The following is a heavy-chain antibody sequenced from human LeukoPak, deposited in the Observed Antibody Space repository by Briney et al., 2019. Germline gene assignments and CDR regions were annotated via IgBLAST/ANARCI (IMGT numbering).Heavy chain of an antibody. D-gene: IGHD6-19*01. J-gene: IGHJ4*02. V-gene: IGHV1-18*01. CDR2: ISAYNGNT. Sequence: ASVKVSCKASGYTFTSYGISWVRQAPGQGLEWMGWISAYNGNTNYAQKLQGRVTMTTDTSTSTVYMELSSLRSEDTAVYYCARGYSSGWNHFDYWGQGTLVTVSS. CDR3: ARGYSSGWNHFDY. CDR1: GYTFTSYG.